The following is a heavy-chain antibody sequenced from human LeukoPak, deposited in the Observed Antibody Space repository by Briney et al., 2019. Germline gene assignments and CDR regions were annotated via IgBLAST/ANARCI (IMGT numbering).Heavy chain of an antibody. CDR2: IYYSGST. CDR3: ASSDYYDSSGYPLPFDY. CDR1: GGSISSSSYY. Sequence: KTSETLSLTCTVSGGSISSSSYYWGWIRQPPGKGLEWIGSIYYSGSTYYNPSLKSRVTISVDTSKNQFSLKLSSVTAADTAVYYCASSDYYDSSGYPLPFDYWGQGTLVTVSS. D-gene: IGHD3-22*01. V-gene: IGHV4-39*07. J-gene: IGHJ4*02.